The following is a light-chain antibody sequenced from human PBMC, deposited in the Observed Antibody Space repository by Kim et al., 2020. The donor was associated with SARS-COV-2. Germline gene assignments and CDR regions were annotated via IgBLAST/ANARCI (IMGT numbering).Light chain of an antibody. CDR2: DVS. CDR1: SSGVGVSDF. CDR3: CSYSASSVI. V-gene: IGLV2-11*01. J-gene: IGLJ2*01. Sequence: QSALTQPRSVSGSPGQSVAISCTGVSSGVGVSDFVSWYQHHPGKAPKLMIYDVSKRSSGVPGRFSGSKSGNTASLIISGLQAEDEADYYCCSYSASSVIFGGGTQLTV.